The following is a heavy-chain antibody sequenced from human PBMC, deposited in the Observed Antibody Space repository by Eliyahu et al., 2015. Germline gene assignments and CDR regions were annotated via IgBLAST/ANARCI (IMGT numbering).Heavy chain of an antibody. Sequence: VHLVESGGGVVQPGRSLRLSCAASGFSFSNYGMHWVRQAPGKGLEWVAVIWNDGSNKYYADSVKGRFTVSRDNSKNTLYLQMNSLRAEDTAVYYCARDTHPQLGFCIGEICPYGSSGWYDYWGQGTLVTVSS. CDR3: ARDTHPQLGFCIGEICPYGSSGWYDY. J-gene: IGHJ4*02. CDR1: GFSFSNYG. CDR2: IWNDGSNK. V-gene: IGHV3-33*01. D-gene: IGHD6-19*01.